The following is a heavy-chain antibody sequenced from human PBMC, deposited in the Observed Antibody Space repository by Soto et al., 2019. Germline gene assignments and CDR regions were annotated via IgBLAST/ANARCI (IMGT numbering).Heavy chain of an antibody. D-gene: IGHD4-17*01. CDR2: ISNSGTTK. V-gene: IGHV3-48*03. CDR1: GFTLSSFE. J-gene: IGHJ4*02. Sequence: EVRLEESGGTLVQPGGSLRLSCVGSGFTLSSFEVTWVRQASGKGLEWLSYISNSGTTKHYADSVKGRFTVSRDNAKNSVHLQLNSLSAEDTGIYYCARVQLGDSLDYWGQGTLVTVSS. CDR3: ARVQLGDSLDY.